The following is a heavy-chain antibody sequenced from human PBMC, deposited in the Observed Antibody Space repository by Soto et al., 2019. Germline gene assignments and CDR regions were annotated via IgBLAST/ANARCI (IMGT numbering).Heavy chain of an antibody. J-gene: IGHJ4*02. CDR3: ASDRGSTYFAY. CDR1: GFPLSDYG. Sequence: QVQLVESGGGVVQPGRSLRLSCAVSGFPLSDYGMHWVRQAPGKGLEWVAVIWYDESKKYYADSVKGRFTISRDNSKNTLKLQMKRLRAEDTAVYYCASDRGSTYFAYWGQETLVTVSS. CDR2: IWYDESKK. D-gene: IGHD1-26*01. V-gene: IGHV3-33*01.